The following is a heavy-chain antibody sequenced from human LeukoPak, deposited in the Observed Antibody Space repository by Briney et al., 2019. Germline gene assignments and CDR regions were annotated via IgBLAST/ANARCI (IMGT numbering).Heavy chain of an antibody. J-gene: IGHJ5*02. Sequence: ASVKVSCKASGYTFTNYYMHWVRQAPGQGLEWMGIINPSGGSTSYAQKFQGRITMTRDTSTSTVYMELSSLRSEDTAVYYCARDAPRKYYYDSSGYRPWWEYNWFDPWGQGTLVTVSS. V-gene: IGHV1-46*01. CDR3: ARDAPRKYYYDSSGYRPWWEYNWFDP. CDR2: INPSGGST. CDR1: GYTFTNYY. D-gene: IGHD3-22*01.